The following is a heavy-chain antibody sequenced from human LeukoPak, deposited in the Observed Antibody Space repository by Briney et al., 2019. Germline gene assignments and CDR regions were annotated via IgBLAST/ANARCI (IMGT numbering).Heavy chain of an antibody. D-gene: IGHD5-18*01. CDR1: GFTFSNYW. J-gene: IGHJ4*02. CDR3: AKDRQYSYGSYFDY. Sequence: GGSLRLSCATSGFTFSNYWMSWVRQAPGKGLEWVANIKQDGSEKYYVDSVKGRFTISRENAKNSLYLQMNSLRAEDTAVYYCAKDRQYSYGSYFDYWGQGTLVTVSS. CDR2: IKQDGSEK. V-gene: IGHV3-7*03.